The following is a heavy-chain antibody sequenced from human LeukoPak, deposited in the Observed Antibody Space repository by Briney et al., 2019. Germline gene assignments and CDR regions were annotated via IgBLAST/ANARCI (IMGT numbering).Heavy chain of an antibody. Sequence: GGSLRLSCAASGFTSSDYGMHWVRQAPGKGLDWVGVISYDGSNQYYADSVKGRFTISRDNSKNTLYLQMNSLRAEDTAVYYCAKSSGESSAYRVDYWGQGTLVTVSS. D-gene: IGHD3-22*01. J-gene: IGHJ4*02. CDR1: GFTSSDYG. V-gene: IGHV3-30*18. CDR3: AKSSGESSAYRVDY. CDR2: ISYDGSNQ.